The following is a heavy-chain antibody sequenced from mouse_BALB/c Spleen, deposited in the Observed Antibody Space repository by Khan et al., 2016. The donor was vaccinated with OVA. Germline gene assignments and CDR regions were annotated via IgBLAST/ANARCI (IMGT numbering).Heavy chain of an antibody. J-gene: IGHJ3*01. CDR2: IDPSDSHT. Sequence: QVQLQQPGAELVKPGASVKLSCKASGYTFSSYWMHWVKQRPGQGLEWIGEIDPSDSHTNYNQKFKGKATLNVDKSSNTAYMHLSSLTSEDSAVYYCARSYYYGSSTWFAYWGQGTLVTVSA. CDR3: ARSYYYGSSTWFAY. CDR1: GYTFSSYW. V-gene: IGHV1-69*02. D-gene: IGHD1-1*01.